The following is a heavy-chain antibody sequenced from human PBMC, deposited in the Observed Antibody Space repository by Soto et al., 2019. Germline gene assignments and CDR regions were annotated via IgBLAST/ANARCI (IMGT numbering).Heavy chain of an antibody. CDR1: GFTFSSYA. J-gene: IGHJ6*02. CDR3: AKDRKAARPFYYYYGMDV. Sequence: GSLRLSCVASGFTFSSYAMSWVRQAPGKGLEWVSAISGSGGSTYYADSAKGRFTISRDNSKNTLYLQMNSLRAEDTAVYYCAKDRKAARPFYYYYGMDVWGQGTTVTVS. D-gene: IGHD6-6*01. CDR2: ISGSGGST. V-gene: IGHV3-23*01.